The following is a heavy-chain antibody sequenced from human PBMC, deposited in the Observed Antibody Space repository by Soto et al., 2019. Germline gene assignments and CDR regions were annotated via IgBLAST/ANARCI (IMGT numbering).Heavy chain of an antibody. J-gene: IGHJ4*02. Sequence: SVKVSCKASGGTFSSYAISWVRQAPGQGLEWMGGIIPIFGTANYAQKFQGRVTITADKSTSTAYMELSSLRSEDTAVYYCARKTYYYDSSGLLGGYYFDYWGQGTRVTVSS. V-gene: IGHV1-69*06. D-gene: IGHD3-22*01. CDR3: ARKTYYYDSSGLLGGYYFDY. CDR1: GGTFSSYA. CDR2: IIPIFGTA.